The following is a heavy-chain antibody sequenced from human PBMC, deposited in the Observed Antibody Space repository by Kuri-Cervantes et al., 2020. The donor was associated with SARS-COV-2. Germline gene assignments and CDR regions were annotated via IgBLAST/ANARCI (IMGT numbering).Heavy chain of an antibody. CDR1: GYTFTGFY. CDR2: INPNSGGT. D-gene: IGHD1-26*01. V-gene: IGHV1-2*04. Sequence: ASVKVSCNASGYTFTGFYMHWVRQAPGQGLEWMGWINPNSGGTNYAQKFQGWVTMTRDTSISTAYMELSSLRSEDTAVYYCATAAIVGVTRWFDPWGQGTLVTVSS. CDR3: ATAAIVGVTRWFDP. J-gene: IGHJ5*02.